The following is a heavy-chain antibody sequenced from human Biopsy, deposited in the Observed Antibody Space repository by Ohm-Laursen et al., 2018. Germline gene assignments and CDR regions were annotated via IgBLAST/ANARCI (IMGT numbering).Heavy chain of an antibody. Sequence: GTLSLTCPVSGDSVSSGSFYWTWIRQPPGQGLEYIGYIYDRGSTANYNPSLESRVTMSVDMPKNQFSLKLSSVTAADTAIYYCARGMRSSGWPYFDSWGQGTLVTASS. CDR2: IYDRGSTA. CDR1: GDSVSSGSFY. CDR3: ARGMRSSGWPYFDS. D-gene: IGHD6-19*01. V-gene: IGHV4-61*01. J-gene: IGHJ4*02.